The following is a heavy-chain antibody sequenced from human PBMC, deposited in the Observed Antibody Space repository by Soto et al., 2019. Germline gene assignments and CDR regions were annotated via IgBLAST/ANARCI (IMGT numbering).Heavy chain of an antibody. CDR3: ARRLGLLVTPIPGY. D-gene: IGHD2-21*02. V-gene: IGHV1-2*02. CDR1: GYTFTGYH. Sequence: QVQLVQSGAEVKKPGASVKVSCKASGYTFTGYHMHWVRQAPGQGLEWMGWINPNSGVTIYAQKFQGRVITARETPITTAYMELSRLTSDDTAVYYCARRLGLLVTPIPGYWGQGTLVTAS. J-gene: IGHJ4*02. CDR2: INPNSGVT.